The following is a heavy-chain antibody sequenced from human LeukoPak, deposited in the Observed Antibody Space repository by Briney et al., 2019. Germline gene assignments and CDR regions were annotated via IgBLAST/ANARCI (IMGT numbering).Heavy chain of an antibody. J-gene: IGHJ4*02. D-gene: IGHD5-18*01. V-gene: IGHV3-7*01. CDR1: GFTFSSYW. CDR2: IKQDGSEK. Sequence: PGGSLRLSCAASGFTFSSYWMSWVRQAPGKGLEWVANIKQDGSEKYYVDSVKGRFTISRDNAKNSLYLQMNSLRAEDTAVYYCASRGYSYGYPFDYWGQGTLVTVSS. CDR3: ASRGYSYGYPFDY.